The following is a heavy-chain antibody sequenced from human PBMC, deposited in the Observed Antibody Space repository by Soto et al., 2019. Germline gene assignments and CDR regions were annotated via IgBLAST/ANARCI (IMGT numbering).Heavy chain of an antibody. J-gene: IGHJ6*03. CDR3: AIPPSDIVDPYYYMYV. Sequence: SETLSLTCTVSGGSISSSSYYWGWIRQPPGKGLEWIGSIYYSGSTYYNPSLKSRVTISVDTSKNQFSLKLSSVTAADTAVYYCAIPPSDIVDPYYYMYVWGKGNTVTVSS. D-gene: IGHD2-15*01. CDR1: GGSISSSSYY. V-gene: IGHV4-39*01. CDR2: IYYSGST.